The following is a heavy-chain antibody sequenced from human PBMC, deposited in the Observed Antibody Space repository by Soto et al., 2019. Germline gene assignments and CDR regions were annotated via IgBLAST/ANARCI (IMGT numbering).Heavy chain of an antibody. Sequence: LRLSCAASGFTFSSYGMHWVRQAPGKGLEWVAVISYDGSNKYYADSVKGRFTISRDNSKNTLYLQMNSLRAEDTAVYYCAKVMGKYQLLDFDCWGQGTLVTVSS. CDR2: ISYDGSNK. CDR3: AKVMGKYQLLDFDC. V-gene: IGHV3-30*18. J-gene: IGHJ4*02. D-gene: IGHD2-2*01. CDR1: GFTFSSYG.